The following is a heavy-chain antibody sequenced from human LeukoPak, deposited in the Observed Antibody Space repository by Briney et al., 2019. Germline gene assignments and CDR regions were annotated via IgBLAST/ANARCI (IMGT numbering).Heavy chain of an antibody. J-gene: IGHJ2*01. V-gene: IGHV3-53*01. CDR3: ARTTPTATTSSDL. Sequence: GGSLRLSCAASGFTVSSNPMSWVRQAPGKGLEWVSVIYSAGRSFYADSVKGRFTVSTDNSKNTLYLQMNSLRAEDTALYYCARTTPTATTSSDLWGRGTLVTVSS. D-gene: IGHD4-17*01. CDR1: GFTVSSNP. CDR2: IYSAGRS.